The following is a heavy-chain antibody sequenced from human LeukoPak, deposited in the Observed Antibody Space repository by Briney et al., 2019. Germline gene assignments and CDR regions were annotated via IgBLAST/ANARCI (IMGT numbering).Heavy chain of an antibody. CDR2: IKSKIDGGTT. D-gene: IGHD6-13*01. J-gene: IGHJ4*02. CDR1: GFTFSSYA. Sequence: AGGSLRLSCAASGFTFSSYAMSWVRQAPGKGLEWVGRIKSKIDGGTTDYAAPVKGRFTISRDDSQSTLYLQLNSMKTEDTAVYYCTTGTFRPSNQQPLYWGQGTLVTVSS. V-gene: IGHV3-15*01. CDR3: TTGTFRPSNQQPLY.